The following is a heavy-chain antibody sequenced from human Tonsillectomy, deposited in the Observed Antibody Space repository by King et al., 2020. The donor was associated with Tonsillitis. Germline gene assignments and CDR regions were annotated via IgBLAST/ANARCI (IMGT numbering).Heavy chain of an antibody. J-gene: IGHJ3*02. CDR1: GFTFSSYS. CDR2: ISSSSSTI. D-gene: IGHD2-15*01. Sequence: VKLVESGGGLVQPGGSLRLSCAASGFTFSSYSMNWVRQAPGKGLEWVSYISSSSSTIYYADSVKGRFTISRDNAKNSLYLQMNSLRAEDTAVYYCARDRGWDAFDIWGQGTMVTVSS. CDR3: ARDRGWDAFDI. V-gene: IGHV3-48*04.